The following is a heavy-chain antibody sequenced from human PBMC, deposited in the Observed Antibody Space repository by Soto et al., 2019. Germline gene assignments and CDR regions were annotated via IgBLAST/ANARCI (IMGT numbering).Heavy chain of an antibody. CDR1: GFTVSSNY. J-gene: IGHJ5*02. CDR2: IYSGGTT. D-gene: IGHD3-22*01. V-gene: IGHV3-66*01. CDR3: ARNGDSSDYRGWFDP. Sequence: EVQLVESGGGLVQPGGSLRLSCAASGFTVSSNYMSWVRQAPGKGLEWVSGIYSGGTTYYADSVKARFTITRDNSKNTLYPQMNSLIAEKTAVYYCARNGDSSDYRGWFDPWGQGTLVTVSS.